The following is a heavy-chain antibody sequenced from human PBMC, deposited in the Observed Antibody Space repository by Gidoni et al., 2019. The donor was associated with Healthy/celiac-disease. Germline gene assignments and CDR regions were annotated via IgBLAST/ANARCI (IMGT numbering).Heavy chain of an antibody. V-gene: IGHV3-7*01. CDR1: GFTFSSYW. CDR3: ARVGCSSTSCYGAFDI. J-gene: IGHJ3*02. Sequence: EVQLVESGGGLVQPGGSLRLSCAASGFTFSSYWMSWVRQAPGKGLEWVANIKQDGSEKYYVDSVKGRFTISRDNAKNSLYLQMNSLRAEDTAVYYCARVGCSSTSCYGAFDIWGQGTMVTVSS. D-gene: IGHD2-2*01. CDR2: IKQDGSEK.